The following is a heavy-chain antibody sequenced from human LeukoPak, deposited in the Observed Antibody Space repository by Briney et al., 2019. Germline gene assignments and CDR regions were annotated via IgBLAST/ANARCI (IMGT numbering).Heavy chain of an antibody. D-gene: IGHD3-10*01. CDR2: ISRSCSTI. Sequence: GGSLRLSCAASGFKFSDYWMTWVRQAPGKGLEWVSYISRSCSTIYYADSVKGRFTISRDNAKNSLYLQMNSLRAEDTAVYYCARAGRLWFGESQRLDVWGKGPTVPISS. V-gene: IGHV3-48*04. CDR3: ARAGRLWFGESQRLDV. J-gene: IGHJ6*04. CDR1: GFKFSDYW.